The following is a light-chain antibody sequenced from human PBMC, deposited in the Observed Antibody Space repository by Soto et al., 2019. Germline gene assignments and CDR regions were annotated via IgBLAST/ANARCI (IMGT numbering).Light chain of an antibody. Sequence: QSALTQPRSVSGSPGQSVTISCTGTSSDVGGDNYVSWYQQHPGKAPKLVIYDVSKRPSGVPDRFSGSKSGNTASLTISGLQAEDEADYFCCSYAGYSVFGTGTKVTVL. V-gene: IGLV2-11*01. J-gene: IGLJ1*01. CDR1: SSDVGGDNY. CDR2: DVS. CDR3: CSYAGYSV.